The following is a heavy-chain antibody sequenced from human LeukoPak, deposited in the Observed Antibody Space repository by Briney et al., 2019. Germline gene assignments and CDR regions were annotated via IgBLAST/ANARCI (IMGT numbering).Heavy chain of an antibody. D-gene: IGHD3-22*01. V-gene: IGHV4-59*01. Sequence: KPSETLSLTCTVSGGSISSYYWSWIRQPPGKGLEWTGYIYYSGSTNYNPSLKSRVTISVDTSKNQFSLKLSSVTAADTAVYYCARDQIDSSGYYYSNWFDPWGQGTLVTVSS. CDR2: IYYSGST. J-gene: IGHJ5*02. CDR3: ARDQIDSSGYYYSNWFDP. CDR1: GGSISSYY.